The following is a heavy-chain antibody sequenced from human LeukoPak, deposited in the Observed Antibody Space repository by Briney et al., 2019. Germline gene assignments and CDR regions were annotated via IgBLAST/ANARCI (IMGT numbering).Heavy chain of an antibody. V-gene: IGHV4-61*01. CDR2: VYYSGTT. Sequence: PSQTLSLTCTVSSGSISSSSYYWTWIRQPPGKGLEWLGYVYYSGTTNYNPSLESRVTVSLDTSKNQFSLELSSVTAADTAVYYCVRDQGLLSSMFDYWGQGTLVIVSS. D-gene: IGHD3-16*01. CDR1: SGSISSSSYY. CDR3: VRDQGLLSSMFDY. J-gene: IGHJ4*02.